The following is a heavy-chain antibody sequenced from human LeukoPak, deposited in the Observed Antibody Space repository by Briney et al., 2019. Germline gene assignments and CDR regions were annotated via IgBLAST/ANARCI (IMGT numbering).Heavy chain of an antibody. Sequence: SETLSLTCTVSGGSISSYYWSWIRQPPGKGLEWSGYIYYSGSTNYNPSLKSRVTISIDTSKNQFSLKLSSVTAADTAVYYCASTPGDDILTGYFNYWGQGTLVTVSS. D-gene: IGHD3-9*01. CDR1: GGSISSYY. CDR3: ASTPGDDILTGYFNY. J-gene: IGHJ4*02. V-gene: IGHV4-59*01. CDR2: IYYSGST.